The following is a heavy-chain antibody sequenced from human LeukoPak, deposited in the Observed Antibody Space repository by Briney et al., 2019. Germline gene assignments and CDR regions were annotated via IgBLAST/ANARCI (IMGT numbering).Heavy chain of an antibody. CDR3: AKDGGTVCHVINYSFDS. CDR1: GFTFSNYA. D-gene: IGHD1-1*01. V-gene: IGHV3-30*02. CDR2: MCSDGSDK. J-gene: IGHJ4*02. Sequence: GGSLRLSCAASGFTFSNYAMHWVRQAPGKGLEWVAIMCSDGSDKYHVNSVEGRFTISRDTSKNTPYLQMNNLRTEDTAVYYCAKDGGTVCHVINYSFDSWGQGTLVTVSS.